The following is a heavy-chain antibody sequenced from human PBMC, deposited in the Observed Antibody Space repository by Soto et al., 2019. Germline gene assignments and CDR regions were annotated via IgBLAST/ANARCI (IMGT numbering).Heavy chain of an antibody. CDR1: GYTFTGYY. V-gene: IGHV1-2*02. Sequence: QVQLVQSGAEVKKPGASVKVSCKASGYTFTGYYMHWVRQAPGQGLELMGWINPNSGGTNYAQKFQGRVTMTRDTSISSTSMELSRLRSDDTAVYYCATIFGVVVIGYFDYWGQGTLVTVSS. D-gene: IGHD3-3*01. CDR2: INPNSGGT. J-gene: IGHJ4*02. CDR3: ATIFGVVVIGYFDY.